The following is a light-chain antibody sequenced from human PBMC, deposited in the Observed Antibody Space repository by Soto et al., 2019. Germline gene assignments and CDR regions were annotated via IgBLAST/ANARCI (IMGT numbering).Light chain of an antibody. CDR3: QHYNSWPPGT. V-gene: IGKV3-15*01. CDR1: QNVHRK. CDR2: GAS. Sequence: EIVMTQSPATLSVSPGERVTLSCRASQNVHRKLAWYQQKHAQPPRRLLSGASTRATGLRARFSGSGSGTDVTVTIITLTSEDFAVEYCQHYNSWPPGTFGQGTKLEIK. J-gene: IGKJ2*01.